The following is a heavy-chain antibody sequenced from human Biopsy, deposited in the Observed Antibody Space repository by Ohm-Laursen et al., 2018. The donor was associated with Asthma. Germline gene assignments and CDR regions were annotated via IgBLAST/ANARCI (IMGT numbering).Heavy chain of an antibody. CDR3: ARDQGDSKFDY. J-gene: IGHJ4*02. D-gene: IGHD3-16*01. Sequence: ETLSLTCTFSGGPINSDYWSGIRQPPGKGLEWMGLSSYRGFRKYNPSLKRRVTISVDTSKNQLSLKLASVIAADPAVYYCARDQGDSKFDYWGQGILVTVSS. CDR2: SSYRGFR. V-gene: IGHV4-59*01. CDR1: GGPINSDY.